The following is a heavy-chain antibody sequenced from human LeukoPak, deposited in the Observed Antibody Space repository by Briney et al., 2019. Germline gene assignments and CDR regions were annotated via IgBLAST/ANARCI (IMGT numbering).Heavy chain of an antibody. D-gene: IGHD1-1*01. V-gene: IGHV3-72*01. CDR3: ARVSATTGATDALDF. Sequence: GSLRLSCAASGFTFSDHFMDWVRPAPGKGLEWVGRIIKKPNSYTTEYAASVKGRFTFSRDDLKNSLYLQMNSLEAEDTGVYYCARVSATTGATDALDFWGQGTMVTVSS. CDR2: IIKKPNSYTT. CDR1: GFTFSDHF. J-gene: IGHJ3*01.